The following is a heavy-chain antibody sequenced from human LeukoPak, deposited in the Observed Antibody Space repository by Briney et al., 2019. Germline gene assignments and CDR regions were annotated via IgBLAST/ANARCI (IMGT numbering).Heavy chain of an antibody. J-gene: IGHJ4*02. D-gene: IGHD2-2*01. CDR2: INPNSGDT. V-gene: IGHV1-2*02. CDR3: AGANPLYCSSTTCLFDY. Sequence: ASVKVSCKASGYTFTGYYMHWARQAPGQGFEWMGWINPNSGDTNYAQKFQGRVTMTRDTSISTAHMELSRLRSDDTAVYYCAGANPLYCSSTTCLFDYWGQGTLVTVSS. CDR1: GYTFTGYY.